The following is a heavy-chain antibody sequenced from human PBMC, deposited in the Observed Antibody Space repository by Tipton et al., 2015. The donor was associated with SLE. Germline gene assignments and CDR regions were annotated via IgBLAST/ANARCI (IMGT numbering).Heavy chain of an antibody. V-gene: IGHV3-11*06. D-gene: IGHD6-19*01. CDR3: ARAGAGPKPY. CDR2: ISTGSSYT. J-gene: IGHJ4*02. CDR1: GFNFRDYY. Sequence: SLRLSCVASGFNFRDYYMSWIRQAPGKGLEWVSYISTGSSYTNYADSVKGRFTISRDNAKNSLYLQMNSLRAEDTAVYYCARAGAGPKPYWGQGTLVTVSS.